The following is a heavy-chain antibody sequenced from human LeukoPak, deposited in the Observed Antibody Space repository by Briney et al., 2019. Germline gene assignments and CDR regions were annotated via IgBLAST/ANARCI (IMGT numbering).Heavy chain of an antibody. Sequence: KTSETLSLTCAVSGGSISSSNWWSWVRQPPGKGLEWIGEIYHSGSTNYNPSLKSRVTISVDKSKNQFSLKLSSVTAADTAVYYCAREIIHTSSWYGLGYMDVWGKGTTVTVSS. CDR2: IYHSGST. D-gene: IGHD6-13*01. CDR3: AREIIHTSSWYGLGYMDV. J-gene: IGHJ6*03. CDR1: GGSISSSNW. V-gene: IGHV4-4*02.